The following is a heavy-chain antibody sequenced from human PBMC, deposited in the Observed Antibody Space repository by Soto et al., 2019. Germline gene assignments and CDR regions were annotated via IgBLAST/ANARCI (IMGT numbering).Heavy chain of an antibody. V-gene: IGHV1-69*12. CDR3: ARSLTPIYGGNAGYWYFDL. CDR2: IIPIFGTA. CDR1: GGTFSSYA. J-gene: IGHJ2*01. D-gene: IGHD4-17*01. Sequence: QVQLVQSGAEVKKPGSSVKVSCKASGGTFSSYAISWVRQAPGQGLEWMGGIIPIFGTANYAQKFQGRGTITADASASRAYMELRSLRSEDTAVYYCARSLTPIYGGNAGYWYFDLWGRGTLVTVSS.